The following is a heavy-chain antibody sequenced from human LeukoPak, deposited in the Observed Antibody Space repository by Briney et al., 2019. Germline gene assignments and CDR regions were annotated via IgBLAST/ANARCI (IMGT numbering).Heavy chain of an antibody. Sequence: GGSLRLFCAASGLNFRNYGLIWVRQGPGQGLDWVVVIWYDGSNKFYAGSVKGIFTISRDNSKNTLYLQMNSLRAEETAVYYCARDQGEYSRYYDYGMDTWGQGTTVTVSS. J-gene: IGHJ6*02. V-gene: IGHV3-33*01. D-gene: IGHD6-6*01. CDR1: GLNFRNYG. CDR3: ARDQGEYSRYYDYGMDT. CDR2: IWYDGSNK.